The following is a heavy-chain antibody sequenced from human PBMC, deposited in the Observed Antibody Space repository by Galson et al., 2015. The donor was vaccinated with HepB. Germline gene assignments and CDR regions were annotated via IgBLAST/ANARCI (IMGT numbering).Heavy chain of an antibody. D-gene: IGHD3-22*01. J-gene: IGHJ4*02. CDR3: AREIVVGSYDY. Sequence: SLRLSCAASGFTFSDYYMSWIRQAPGRGLEWVSYISSSSSYTNYADSVKGRFTISRDNAKNSLYLQMNSLRAEDTAVYYCAREIVVGSYDYWGQGTLVTVSS. CDR2: ISSSSSYT. V-gene: IGHV3-11*05. CDR1: GFTFSDYY.